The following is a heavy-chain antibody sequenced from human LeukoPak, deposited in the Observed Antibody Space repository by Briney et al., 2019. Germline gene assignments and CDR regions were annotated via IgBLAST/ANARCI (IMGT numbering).Heavy chain of an antibody. Sequence: ASVKVSCKVSGYTLTELSMHWVRQAPGKGLEWMGGFDPEDGETIYVQKFQGRVIMTEDTSTDTAYMELSSLSSEDTAVYYCTTLRMITFGGVIAPDGFDYWGQGTLVTVSS. CDR3: TTLRMITFGGVIAPDGFDY. V-gene: IGHV1-24*01. CDR2: FDPEDGET. J-gene: IGHJ4*02. CDR1: GYTLTELS. D-gene: IGHD3-16*02.